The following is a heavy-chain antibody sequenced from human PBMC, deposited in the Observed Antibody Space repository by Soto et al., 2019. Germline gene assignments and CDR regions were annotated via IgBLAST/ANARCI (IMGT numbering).Heavy chain of an antibody. Sequence: QVQLVESGGGVVQPGGSLRLSCAASGFTFSRFAIHWVRQAPGKGLDWLAVISKDGSVKYNADSLKGRFTISRDNSKNSLFLQLNSLTTEDTASYHCARARSGAVPDSLAFWGQGTQVTVSA. J-gene: IGHJ4*02. CDR2: ISKDGSVK. CDR1: GFTFSRFA. D-gene: IGHD3-3*01. CDR3: ARARSGAVPDSLAF. V-gene: IGHV3-30*04.